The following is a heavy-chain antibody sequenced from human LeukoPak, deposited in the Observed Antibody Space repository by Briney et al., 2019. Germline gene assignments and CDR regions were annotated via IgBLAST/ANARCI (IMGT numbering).Heavy chain of an antibody. J-gene: IGHJ5*02. CDR2: MNPNSGNT. CDR3: ARDNSVRDEAWWFNP. Sequence: PKASVKVSCKASGYTFTSYDINWVRQATGQGLEWMGWMNPNSGNTGYAQKFQGRVTMTRNTSISTAYIELSSLRSEDTAVYYCARDNSVRDEAWWFNPWGQGTLVTVSS. V-gene: IGHV1-8*01. D-gene: IGHD5-24*01. CDR1: GYTFTSYD.